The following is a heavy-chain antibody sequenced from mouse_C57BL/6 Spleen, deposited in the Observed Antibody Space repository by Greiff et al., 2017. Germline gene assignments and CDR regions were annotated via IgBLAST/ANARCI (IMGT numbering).Heavy chain of an antibody. J-gene: IGHJ3*01. D-gene: IGHD4-1*01. Sequence: QVQLQQSGAELVRPGASVTLSCKASGYTFTDYEMHWVKQTPVHGLEWIGAIDPETGGTAYNQKFKGKAILTADKSSSTAYMELRSLTSEDSAVYYCTRSTGTGFADWGQGTLVTVSA. V-gene: IGHV1-15*01. CDR1: GYTFTDYE. CDR3: TRSTGTGFAD. CDR2: IDPETGGT.